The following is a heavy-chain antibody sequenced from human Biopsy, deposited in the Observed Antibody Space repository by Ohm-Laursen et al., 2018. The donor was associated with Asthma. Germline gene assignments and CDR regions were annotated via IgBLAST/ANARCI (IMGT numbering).Heavy chain of an antibody. Sequence: SLRLSCAASGFTFSNYGMHWVRQVAGKGLDWVAVVTYDGISQYYAESVKGRFTISRDNSRNTLNLQMNSVRPDDTAVHFCARERAGVLGSYNGMDVWGPGTTVIVSS. CDR1: GFTFSNYG. J-gene: IGHJ6*02. V-gene: IGHV3-30*03. D-gene: IGHD2-8*01. CDR3: ARERAGVLGSYNGMDV. CDR2: VTYDGISQ.